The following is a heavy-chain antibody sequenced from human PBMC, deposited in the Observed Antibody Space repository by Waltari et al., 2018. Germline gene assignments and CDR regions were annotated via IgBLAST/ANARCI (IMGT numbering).Heavy chain of an antibody. CDR3: AKARWSGWEDY. D-gene: IGHD6-19*01. CDR2: IDPRDSYT. CDR1: GYSFTSYW. J-gene: IGHJ4*02. Sequence: EVQLVQSGAEVTKPGESLRLSCQGSGYSFTSYWISWVRQMPGNGLEWMGGIDPRDSYTSYSPSFQGHVTISADKSISTAYLQWSSLKASDTAMYYCAKARWSGWEDYWGQGTRVTVSS. V-gene: IGHV5-10-1*03.